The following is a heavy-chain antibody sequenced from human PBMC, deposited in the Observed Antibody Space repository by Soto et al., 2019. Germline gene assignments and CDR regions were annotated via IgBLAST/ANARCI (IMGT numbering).Heavy chain of an antibody. J-gene: IGHJ6*02. V-gene: IGHV3-30-3*01. CDR2: ISYDGSNK. D-gene: IGHD3-22*01. CDR3: AGALYDSSGYYPGYYYYGMDV. CDR1: GFTFSSYA. Sequence: QVQLVESGGGVVQPGRSLRLSCAASGFTFSSYAMHWVRQAPGKGLEWVAVISYDGSNKYYADSVKGRFTISRDNSKNTLYLQMNSLRAEDTAVYYCAGALYDSSGYYPGYYYYGMDVWGQGTTVTVSS.